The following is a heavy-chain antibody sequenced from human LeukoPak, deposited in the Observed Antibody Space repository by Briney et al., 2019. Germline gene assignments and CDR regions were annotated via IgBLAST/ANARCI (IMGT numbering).Heavy chain of an antibody. J-gene: IGHJ4*02. CDR2: IKSKNDGGTT. V-gene: IGHV3-15*01. Sequence: GGSLRLSCAASGFSFSKAWMSWVRQAPGKGLEWVGRIKSKNDGGTTDYATPVRGRFTISRDDSKNTVYLQMNSLRAEDTAVYYCAKDSPPYYDFWSGYYQIDYWGQGTLVTVSS. D-gene: IGHD3-3*01. CDR3: AKDSPPYYDFWSGYYQIDY. CDR1: GFSFSKAW.